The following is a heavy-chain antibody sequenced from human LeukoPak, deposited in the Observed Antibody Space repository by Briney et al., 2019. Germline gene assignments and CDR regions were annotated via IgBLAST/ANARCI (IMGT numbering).Heavy chain of an antibody. V-gene: IGHV3-66*01. CDR2: IHSGGNT. J-gene: IGHJ3*02. Sequence: GRSLRRSCAASGLTVSSNFMSWLRQAPGKGVEGVSVIHSGGNTYYADALKGRCTTSRYNSKNTLYIRMNSMRAEDTAVYYCVSPERIAAAGSRLDIWGQGTKVTVSS. D-gene: IGHD6-13*01. CDR1: GLTVSSNF. CDR3: VSPERIAAAGSRLDI.